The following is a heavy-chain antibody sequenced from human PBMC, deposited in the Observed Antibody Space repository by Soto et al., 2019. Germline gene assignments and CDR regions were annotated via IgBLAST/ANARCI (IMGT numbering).Heavy chain of an antibody. Sequence: GGSLRLSCAASGFTFSSYAMSWVRQAPGKGLEWVSAISGSGGSTYYADSVKGRFTISRDNSKNTLYLQMNSLRAEDTAVYYCAKAPAEDDYGDYYYYYYMDVWRKGTTVTVSS. D-gene: IGHD4-17*01. CDR1: GFTFSSYA. CDR3: AKAPAEDDYGDYYYYYYMDV. V-gene: IGHV3-23*01. CDR2: ISGSGGST. J-gene: IGHJ6*03.